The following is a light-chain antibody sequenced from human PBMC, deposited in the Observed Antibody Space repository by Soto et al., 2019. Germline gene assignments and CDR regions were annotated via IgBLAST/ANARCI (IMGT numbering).Light chain of an antibody. Sequence: QSVLTQPASVSGSPGQSITISCAGSNSDIGAYDYVSWFQQHPGKAPKLIIYDVSKRPSGVSNRFSGSKSGNSASLTISGLQAEDEADYYCSSYTTTIVIFGGGTQLTVL. V-gene: IGLV2-14*03. CDR3: SSYTTTIVI. J-gene: IGLJ2*01. CDR2: DVS. CDR1: NSDIGAYDY.